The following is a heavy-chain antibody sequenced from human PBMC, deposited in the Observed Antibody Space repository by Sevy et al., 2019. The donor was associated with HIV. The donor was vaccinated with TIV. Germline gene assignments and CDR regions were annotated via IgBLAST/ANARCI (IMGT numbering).Heavy chain of an antibody. D-gene: IGHD2-15*01. CDR3: ARGGTSLFAP. J-gene: IGHJ5*02. CDR1: GGSGGSISDYY. Sequence: SETLSLTCSVSGGSGGSISDYYWSWIRQPPGKGLEWIGYINYSRSTKFNPSLKSRVTISVDTSKNQFSLKLTSVTAADTAVYYCARGGTSLFAPSGQRTLVTVSS. V-gene: IGHV4-59*01. CDR2: INYSRST.